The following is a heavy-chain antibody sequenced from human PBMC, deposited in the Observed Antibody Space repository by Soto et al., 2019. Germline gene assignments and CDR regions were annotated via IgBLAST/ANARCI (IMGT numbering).Heavy chain of an antibody. CDR2: IYHSGST. J-gene: IGHJ6*02. Sequence: SETLSLTCAVSGGSISSSNWWSWVRQPPGKGLEWIGEIYHSGSTNYNPSLKSRVTISVDKSKNQFSLKLSSVTAADTAVYYCARVRGDDFWSDSTYYYYGMDVWGQGTTVTAP. CDR3: ARVRGDDFWSDSTYYYYGMDV. D-gene: IGHD3-3*01. CDR1: GGSISSSNW. V-gene: IGHV4-4*02.